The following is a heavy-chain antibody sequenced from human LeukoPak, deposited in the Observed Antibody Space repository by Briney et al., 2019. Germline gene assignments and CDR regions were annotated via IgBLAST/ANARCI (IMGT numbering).Heavy chain of an antibody. D-gene: IGHD6-19*01. Sequence: VGSLRLSCAASGFTFSSYAMSWVRQAPGKGLEWVSAISGSGGSTYYADSVKGRFTISRDNSKNTLYLQMNSLRAEDTAVYYCAKVKDSSGWYGDAFDIWGQGTMVTVSS. J-gene: IGHJ3*02. CDR1: GFTFSSYA. CDR3: AKVKDSSGWYGDAFDI. CDR2: ISGSGGST. V-gene: IGHV3-23*01.